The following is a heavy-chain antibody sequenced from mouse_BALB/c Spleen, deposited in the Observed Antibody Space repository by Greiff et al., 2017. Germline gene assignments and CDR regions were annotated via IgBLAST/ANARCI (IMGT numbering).Heavy chain of an antibody. J-gene: IGHJ4*01. CDR2: IDPYYGGT. V-gene: IGHV1-14*01. Sequence: EVQVVESGPELVKPGASVKMSCKASGYTFTSYVMHWVKQKPGQGLEWIGNIDPYYGGTSYNQKFKGKATLTVDKSSSTAYMQLKSLTSEDSAVYYCARCLYDGYHYAMDYWGQGTSVTVSS. CDR1: GYTFTSYV. D-gene: IGHD2-3*01. CDR3: ARCLYDGYHYAMDY.